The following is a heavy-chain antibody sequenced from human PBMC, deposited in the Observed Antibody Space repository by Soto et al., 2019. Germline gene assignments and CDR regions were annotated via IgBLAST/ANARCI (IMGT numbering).Heavy chain of an antibody. CDR3: ARGLISGSHYSGGWYYFDS. J-gene: IGHJ4*02. CDR1: GGSFSDYI. D-gene: IGHD1-26*01. Sequence: QVQLQQSGAGLLKPSETLSLTCDVYGGSFSDYIWTWIRQTPGKGLQWMGQINHSGSANYNPSLNSRVTISVHTAISQFSLGLSSVTAADTAVYYCARGLISGSHYSGGWYYFDSWGQGTQVTVSS. V-gene: IGHV4-34*01. CDR2: INHSGSA.